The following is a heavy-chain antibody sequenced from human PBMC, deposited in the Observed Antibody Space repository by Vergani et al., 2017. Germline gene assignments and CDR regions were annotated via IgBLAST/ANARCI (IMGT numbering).Heavy chain of an antibody. V-gene: IGHV5-51*03. J-gene: IGHJ4*02. D-gene: IGHD1-1*01. CDR3: ARHTTYTDS. CDR1: EYSFGNYW. CDR2: IYPADSDT. Sequence: EVELVQSGPEMRKPGESLKISCKGSEYSFGNYWIGWVRQMPGKGLEWMGIIYPADSDTRYSPSFQGQVTISAGKSISTAFLQWDSLKASDTALYYCARHTTYTDSGGKGTLVTVSS.